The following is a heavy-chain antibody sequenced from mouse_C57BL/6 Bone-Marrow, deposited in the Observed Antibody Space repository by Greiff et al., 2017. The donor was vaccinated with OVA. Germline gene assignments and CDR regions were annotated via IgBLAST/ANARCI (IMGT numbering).Heavy chain of an antibody. D-gene: IGHD1-1*01. V-gene: IGHV5-2*01. CDR3: ARQRYGSSYWYFDV. J-gene: IGHJ1*03. CDR2: INSDGGST. Sequence: DVKLVESGGGLVQPGESLKLSCESNEYDFPSHDMSWVRKTPEKRLELVAAINSDGGSTYYPDTMERRFIISRANTSNTLYLQLSSLRSEDTALYYGARQRYGSSYWYFDVWGTGTTVTVSS. CDR1: EYDFPSHD.